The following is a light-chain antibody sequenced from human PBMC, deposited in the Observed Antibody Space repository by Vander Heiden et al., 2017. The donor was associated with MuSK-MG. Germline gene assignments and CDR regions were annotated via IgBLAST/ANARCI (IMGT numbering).Light chain of an antibody. V-gene: IGKV1-8*01. CDR2: AAS. CDR1: QGISSY. CDR3: QQDDRYPYT. Sequence: AIRMTQSPSSFSASTGDRVTITCRASQGISSYLAWYQQKPGKAPKLLIYAASTLQSGVPSRFSGSGSGTDFTLTISCLQSEDFATYYCQQDDRYPYTFGQGTKLEIK. J-gene: IGKJ2*01.